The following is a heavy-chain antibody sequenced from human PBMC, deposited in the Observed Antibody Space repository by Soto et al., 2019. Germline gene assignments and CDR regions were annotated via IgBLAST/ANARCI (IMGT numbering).Heavy chain of an antibody. J-gene: IGHJ5*02. CDR3: ARASDIVVVPAAETYNWFDP. Sequence: PSETLSLTCTVSGGSISSYYWSWIRQPPGKGLEWIGYIYYSGSTNYNPSLKSRVTISVDTSKNQFSLKLSSVTAADTAVYYCARASDIVVVPAAETYNWFDPSGQATLVTVSS. CDR2: IYYSGST. V-gene: IGHV4-59*01. CDR1: GGSISSYY. D-gene: IGHD2-2*01.